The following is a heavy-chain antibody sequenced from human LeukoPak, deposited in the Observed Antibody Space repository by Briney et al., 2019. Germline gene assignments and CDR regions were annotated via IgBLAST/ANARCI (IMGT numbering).Heavy chain of an antibody. D-gene: IGHD6-19*01. CDR3: ASQGSSGWRPHDY. CDR1: GGSISDDY. Sequence: SETLSLTCTVSGGSISDDYWSWLRQPPGEGLEWIAYIHYSGSTNYNPSLKSRVTISVDTSKNQFSLKLSSVTAADTAVYYCASQGSSGWRPHDYWGQGTLVTVSS. V-gene: IGHV4-59*01. CDR2: IHYSGST. J-gene: IGHJ4*02.